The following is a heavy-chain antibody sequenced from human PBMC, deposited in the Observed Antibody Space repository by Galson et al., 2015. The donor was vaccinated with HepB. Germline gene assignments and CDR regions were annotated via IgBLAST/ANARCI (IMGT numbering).Heavy chain of an antibody. CDR2: IKQDGSEK. Sequence: SLRLSCAASGFTFSSYWMSWVRQAPGKGLEWVANIKQDGSEKYYVDSVKGRFTISRDNAKNSLYLQMNSLRAEDTAVYYCARDRLLSYYYYGMDVWGQGTTVTVSS. V-gene: IGHV3-7*03. D-gene: IGHD2-21*02. CDR3: ARDRLLSYYYYGMDV. J-gene: IGHJ6*02. CDR1: GFTFSSYW.